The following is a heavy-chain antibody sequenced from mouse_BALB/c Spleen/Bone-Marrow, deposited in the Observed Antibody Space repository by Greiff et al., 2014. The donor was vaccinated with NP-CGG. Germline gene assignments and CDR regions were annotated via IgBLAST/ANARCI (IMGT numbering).Heavy chain of an antibody. CDR3: TRERHYYGYVGAMDY. CDR1: GYTFTSYW. V-gene: IGHV1S22*01. J-gene: IGHJ4*01. CDR2: IYPGSGST. D-gene: IGHD1-2*01. Sequence: LQQSGSELVRPGASVKLSCKASGYTFTSYWMHWVKQGHGLGLEWIGNIYPGSGSTNYDEKFKSKGTLTVDTSSSTAYMHLSSLTSEDSAVYYCTRERHYYGYVGAMDYWGQGTSVTVSS.